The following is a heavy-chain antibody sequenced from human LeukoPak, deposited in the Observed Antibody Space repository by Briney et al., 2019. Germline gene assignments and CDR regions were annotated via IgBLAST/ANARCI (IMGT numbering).Heavy chain of an antibody. CDR1: GGTFSSYA. D-gene: IGHD1-26*01. J-gene: IGHJ4*02. CDR2: IIPIFGTA. CDR3: ARGSGSYYPY. V-gene: IGHV1-69*05. Sequence: ASVKVSCKASGGTFSSYAISWVRQAPGQGLEWMGGIIPIFGTANYAQKFQGRVTITRDTSASTAYMELSSLRSEDTAVYYCARGSGSYYPYWGQGTLVTVSS.